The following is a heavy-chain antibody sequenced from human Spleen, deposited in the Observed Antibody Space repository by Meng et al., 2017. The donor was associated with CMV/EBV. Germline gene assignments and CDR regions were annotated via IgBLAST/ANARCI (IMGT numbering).Heavy chain of an antibody. CDR1: GFRFSDYY. Sequence: GESLKISCAASGFRFSDYYMSWIRQAPGKGLEWVANIKEDGSEKYYLDSVKGRFTISRDNAKNSLYLQMNSLRAEDTALYYCARDNDDQYYYGLDVWGQGTTVTVSS. V-gene: IGHV3-7*01. CDR2: IKEDGSEK. CDR3: ARDNDDQYYYGLDV. J-gene: IGHJ6*02. D-gene: IGHD2-2*01.